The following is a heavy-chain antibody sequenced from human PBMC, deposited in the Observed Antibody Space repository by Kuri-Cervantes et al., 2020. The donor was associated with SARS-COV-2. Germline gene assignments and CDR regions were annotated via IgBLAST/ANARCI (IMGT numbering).Heavy chain of an antibody. Sequence: GESLKISCAASGFTFSSYAMHWVRQAPGKGLEWVSAISGSGGSTYYADSVKGRFTISRDNSKNTLYLQMNSLRAEDTAVYYCAKRSGWGYFDYWGQGTLVTVSS. J-gene: IGHJ4*02. CDR3: AKRSGWGYFDY. CDR1: GFTFSSYA. CDR2: ISGSGGST. V-gene: IGHV3-23*01. D-gene: IGHD7-27*01.